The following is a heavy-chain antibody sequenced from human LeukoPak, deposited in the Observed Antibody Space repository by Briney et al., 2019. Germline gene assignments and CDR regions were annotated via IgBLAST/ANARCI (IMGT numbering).Heavy chain of an antibody. Sequence: ASVKVSCKVSGYTLTELSMHWVRQAPGKGLEWMGGFDPEDGETIYAQKFQGRVTMTEDTSTDTAYMELSSLRSADTAVYYCATTLGGSYRYWYFDLWGRGTLVTVSS. CDR1: GYTLTELS. J-gene: IGHJ2*01. D-gene: IGHD1-26*01. V-gene: IGHV1-24*01. CDR3: ATTLGGSYRYWYFDL. CDR2: FDPEDGET.